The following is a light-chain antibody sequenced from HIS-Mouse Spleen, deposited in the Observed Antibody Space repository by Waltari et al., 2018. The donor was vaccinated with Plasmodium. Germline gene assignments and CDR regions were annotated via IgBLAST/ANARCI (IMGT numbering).Light chain of an antibody. Sequence: DIQITQSPSSMSASVGDRVTITCRASQSISSYLNWYQQKPWKAPKRLIDAASSLHSGVPSRFSGVGAGTDFTLNISGRQREDMATYYCQQSYITGTFGEGTKVEIK. V-gene: IGKV1-39*01. CDR3: QQSYITGT. CDR2: AAS. J-gene: IGKJ1*01. CDR1: QSISSY.